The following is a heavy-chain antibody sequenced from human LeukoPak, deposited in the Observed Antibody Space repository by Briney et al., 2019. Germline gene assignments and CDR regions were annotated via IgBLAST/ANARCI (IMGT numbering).Heavy chain of an antibody. CDR2: IIPIFGTA. D-gene: IGHD4-17*01. Sequence: GSSVKVSCKASGGTFSSYAISWVRQAPGQGLEWMGRIIPIFGTANYAQKFQGRVTITTGESTSTAYMELSSLRSEDTAVYYCARDLNPDYGDYVYWGQGTLVTVSS. CDR1: GGTFSSYA. V-gene: IGHV1-69*05. J-gene: IGHJ4*02. CDR3: ARDLNPDYGDYVY.